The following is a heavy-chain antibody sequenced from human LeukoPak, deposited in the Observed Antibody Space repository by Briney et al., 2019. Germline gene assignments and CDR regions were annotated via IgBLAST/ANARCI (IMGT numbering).Heavy chain of an antibody. CDR1: GYTFTGYY. V-gene: IGHV1-2*02. Sequence: GASVKVSCKASGYTFTGYYMHWVRQAPGQGLEWMGWINPNSGGTNYAQKFQGRVTMTRDTSISTAYMELSRLRSDDTAVYYCTRAGIPGYCSGASCSNWFDPWGQGTLVTVSS. D-gene: IGHD2-15*01. CDR3: TRAGIPGYCSGASCSNWFDP. CDR2: INPNSGGT. J-gene: IGHJ5*02.